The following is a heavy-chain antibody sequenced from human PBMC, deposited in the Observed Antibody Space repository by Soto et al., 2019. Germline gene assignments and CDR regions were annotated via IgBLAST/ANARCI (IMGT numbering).Heavy chain of an antibody. D-gene: IGHD6-19*01. J-gene: IGHJ4*02. Sequence: SETLSLTCTVSGGSISSSSYYWGWIRQPPGKGLEWIGSIYYSGSTYYNPSLKSRVTISVDTSKNQFSLKLSSVTAADTAVYYCARASIAVAGTLFDYWGQGTLVTVSS. CDR2: IYYSGST. CDR1: GGSISSSSYY. CDR3: ARASIAVAGTLFDY. V-gene: IGHV4-39*01.